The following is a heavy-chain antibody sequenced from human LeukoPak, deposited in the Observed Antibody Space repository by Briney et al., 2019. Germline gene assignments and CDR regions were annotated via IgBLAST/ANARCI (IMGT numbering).Heavy chain of an antibody. Sequence: GGSLRLSCAASGFTFSSYSMNWVRQAPGKGLDWVSSISSSSSYIYYADSVKGRFTISRDNAKNSLYLQMNSLRAEDTAVYYCARDLWYSGYDPPYWGQGTLVTVSS. CDR2: ISSSSSYI. V-gene: IGHV3-21*01. CDR3: ARDLWYSGYDPPY. CDR1: GFTFSSYS. D-gene: IGHD5-12*01. J-gene: IGHJ4*02.